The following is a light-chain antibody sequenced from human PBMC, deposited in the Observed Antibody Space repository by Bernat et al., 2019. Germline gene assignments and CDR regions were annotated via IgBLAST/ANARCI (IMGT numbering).Light chain of an antibody. V-gene: IGKV3-20*01. CDR1: QSVSSNF. J-gene: IGKJ2*01. Sequence: EIVLTQSPGTLSLSPGERATLSCRASQSVSSNFLAWYQQKPGQAPRLLIFGASARATGIPDRFSGSGSGTDFTLTITRLEPEDFAVYYCQQYDSSPRRYTFGQGTKLEIK. CDR2: GAS. CDR3: QQYDSSPRRYT.